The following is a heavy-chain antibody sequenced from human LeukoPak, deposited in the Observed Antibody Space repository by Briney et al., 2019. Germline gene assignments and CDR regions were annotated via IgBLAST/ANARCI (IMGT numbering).Heavy chain of an antibody. CDR3: ARDTLGEGEDANYAVYYFDY. V-gene: IGHV3-7*01. D-gene: IGHD4/OR15-4a*01. Sequence: PPGGSLRLSCAASGFRFNTYWMSWVRQAPGKGLEWVANIKQDGNEKYYADSVKGRFTISRDNGKNSLDLQMNSLRADDTAVYYCARDTLGEGEDANYAVYYFDYWGQGTVVTVSS. J-gene: IGHJ4*02. CDR2: IKQDGNEK. CDR1: GFRFNTYW.